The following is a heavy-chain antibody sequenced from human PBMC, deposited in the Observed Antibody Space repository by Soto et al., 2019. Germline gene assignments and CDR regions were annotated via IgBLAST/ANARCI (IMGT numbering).Heavy chain of an antibody. CDR2: IWYDGSDI. V-gene: IGHV3-33*01. CDR3: ARTQYCSGGNCYSALDS. CDR1: GFTFSQHG. J-gene: IGHJ4*02. D-gene: IGHD2-15*01. Sequence: GGSLRLSCAASGFTFSQHGMHWVRQAPGKGLEWVALIWYDGSDIYYTDSVRGRFTISRDNPKKTLYLQMDSLRAEDTAVYYCARTQYCSGGNCYSALDSWGQGTLVTVSS.